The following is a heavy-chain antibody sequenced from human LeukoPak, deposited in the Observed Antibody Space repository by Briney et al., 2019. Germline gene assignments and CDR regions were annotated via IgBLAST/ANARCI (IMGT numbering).Heavy chain of an antibody. J-gene: IGHJ4*02. CDR1: GFTFSSYG. CDR3: AKDLYSSSSCFDY. D-gene: IGHD6-6*01. V-gene: IGHV3-33*06. Sequence: PGRSLRLSWAASGFTFSSYGMHWVRQAPGKGLEWVAVIWYDGSNKYYADSVKGRFTISRDNSKNTLYLQMNSLRAEDTAVYYCAKDLYSSSSCFDYWGQGTLVTVSS. CDR2: IWYDGSNK.